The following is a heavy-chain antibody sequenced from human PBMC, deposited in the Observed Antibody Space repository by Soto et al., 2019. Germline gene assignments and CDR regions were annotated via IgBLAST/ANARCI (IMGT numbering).Heavy chain of an antibody. Sequence: QVQLVESGGGVVQPGRSLRLSCAASGLTFSSYGMHWVRQAPGKGLEWVAVISYDGSNKYYADSVKGRFTISRDNSKNTLYLQMNSLRAEDTAVYYCAKVTYSGSYYRYWGQGTLVTVSS. CDR1: GLTFSSYG. CDR2: ISYDGSNK. J-gene: IGHJ4*02. CDR3: AKVTYSGSYYRY. V-gene: IGHV3-30*18. D-gene: IGHD1-26*01.